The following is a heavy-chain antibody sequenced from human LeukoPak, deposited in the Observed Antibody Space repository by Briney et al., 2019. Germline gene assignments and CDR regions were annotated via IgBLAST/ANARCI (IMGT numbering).Heavy chain of an antibody. D-gene: IGHD3-22*01. CDR1: GYTFTSYY. V-gene: IGHV1-46*01. CDR3: ARGQIRVRRNYYDISDYSYFDY. J-gene: IGHJ4*02. Sequence: GASVKVSCTASGYTFTSYYMHWVRQAPGQGLEWMGIINPSGGSTSYAQTFQGRVTMTRDMSKSTVYMELSSLRSEDTAVYCCARGQIRVRRNYYDISDYSYFDYWGQGTLVTVFS. CDR2: INPSGGST.